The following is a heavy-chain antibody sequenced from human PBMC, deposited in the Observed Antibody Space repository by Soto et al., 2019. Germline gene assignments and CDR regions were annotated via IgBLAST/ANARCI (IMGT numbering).Heavy chain of an antibody. J-gene: IGHJ4*02. Sequence: QVQLQESGPGLVKPSETLSLTCTVSGGSTTYYYWSWFRQAPGKGLEWLGYIYYTGSTNYNPSLKRRLTMSVDRSKSQCAVNLTSVTAEDTAVYYCAKGWGPGGIVVDYWGQGALVIVSS. CDR1: GGSTTYYY. CDR3: AKGWGPGGIVVDY. D-gene: IGHD3-22*01. V-gene: IGHV4-59*01. CDR2: IYYTGST.